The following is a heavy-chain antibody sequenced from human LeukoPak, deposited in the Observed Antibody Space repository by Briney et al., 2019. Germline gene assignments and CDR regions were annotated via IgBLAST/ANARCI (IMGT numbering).Heavy chain of an antibody. CDR3: ARDNTRGTFDY. D-gene: IGHD1-1*01. J-gene: IGHJ4*02. CDR2: ISSSGSTI. Sequence: GGSLRLSCAASGFTFSSYEMNWVRQAPGKGLEWVSYISSSGSTIYYADSVKGRFTFSRDNAKNSLYLQMNSLRAEDKAVYYCARDNTRGTFDYWGQGTLVTVPS. CDR1: GFTFSSYE. V-gene: IGHV3-48*03.